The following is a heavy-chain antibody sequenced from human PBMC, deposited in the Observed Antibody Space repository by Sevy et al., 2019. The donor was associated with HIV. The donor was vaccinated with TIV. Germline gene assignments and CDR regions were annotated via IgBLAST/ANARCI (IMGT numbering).Heavy chain of an antibody. CDR3: ARDRLPSKYGGLNS. CDR1: EFTFSNYW. D-gene: IGHD4-17*01. V-gene: IGHV3-7*01. CDR2: IKEDGSEK. Sequence: GGSLRLSCTASEFTFSNYWMSWVRQAPEKGLEWVANIKEDGSEKYYVDSGRGQFTISRENGENSLYLQMNSLRVEDTAVYYCARDRLPSKYGGLNSWGQGTVVTVSS. J-gene: IGHJ4*02.